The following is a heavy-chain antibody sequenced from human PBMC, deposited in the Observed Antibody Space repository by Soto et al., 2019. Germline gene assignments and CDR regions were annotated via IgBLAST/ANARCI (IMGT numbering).Heavy chain of an antibody. CDR1: GFTFSSNW. CDR3: FNVAYGY. CDR2: INQDGSEK. V-gene: IGHV3-7*01. Sequence: EVQLVESGGGLVQPGGSLRLSCAASGFTFSSNWMSWVRQAPGKGLEWVANINQDGSEKYYVDSVKGRFTISRDNAENSLYLLMNSLRAEDTAVYPCFNVAYGYWGQGTLVTVSS. J-gene: IGHJ4*02. D-gene: IGHD2-8*01.